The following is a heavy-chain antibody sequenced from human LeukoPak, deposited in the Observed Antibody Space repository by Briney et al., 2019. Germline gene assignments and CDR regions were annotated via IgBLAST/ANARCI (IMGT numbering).Heavy chain of an antibody. CDR2: LSYPGKT. J-gene: IGHJ4*02. D-gene: IGHD2/OR15-2a*01. V-gene: IGHV4-59*02. CDR1: GASVSTSH. Sequence: SETLSLTCVVSGASVSTSHWNWIRQVPGKGLEWIACLSYPGKTDYTPSLAGRATISFGTSENQVSLKLRSVSAADTGVYYCSEGYFEPFAHWGQGARVTVSS. CDR3: SEGYFEPFAH.